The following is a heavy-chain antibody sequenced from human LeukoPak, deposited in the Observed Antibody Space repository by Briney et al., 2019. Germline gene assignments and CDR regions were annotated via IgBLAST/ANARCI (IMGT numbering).Heavy chain of an antibody. J-gene: IGHJ4*02. CDR2: ISSSGSTI. V-gene: IGHV3-11*01. CDR3: ASSYDFWSGYDY. D-gene: IGHD3-3*01. Sequence: GGSLRLSCAASGFTFSSYAMSWIRQAPGKGLEWVSYISSSGSTIYYADSVKGRFTISRDNAKNSLYLQMNSLRAEDTAVYYCASSYDFWSGYDYWGQGTLVTVSS. CDR1: GFTFSSYA.